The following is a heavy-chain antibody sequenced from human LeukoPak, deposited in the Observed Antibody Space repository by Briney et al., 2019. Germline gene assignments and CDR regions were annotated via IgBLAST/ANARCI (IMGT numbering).Heavy chain of an antibody. J-gene: IGHJ4*02. CDR1: GFTFSSYE. CDR3: VGGDGEVFDY. CDR2: IGSSGSTI. D-gene: IGHD4-17*01. Sequence: PGGSLRLSCAASGFTFSSYEMNWVRQAPGKGLEWVSYIGSSGSTIYSADSVKGRFTISRDNSKNSLYLQMNSLRAEDTAIYYCVGGDGEVFDYWGQGTLVTVSS. V-gene: IGHV3-48*03.